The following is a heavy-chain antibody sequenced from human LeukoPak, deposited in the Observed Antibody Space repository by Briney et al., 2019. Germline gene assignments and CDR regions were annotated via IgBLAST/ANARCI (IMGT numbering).Heavy chain of an antibody. Sequence: GASVKVSCKASGYTFTGYYMHWVRQAPGQGLEWMGWMNPNSGNTGYAQKFQGRVTITRNTSISTAYMELSSLRSEDTAVYYCARVYYSNSYDYWYFDLWGRGTLVTVSS. CDR3: ARVYYSNSYDYWYFDL. CDR1: GYTFTGYY. CDR2: MNPNSGNT. D-gene: IGHD6-13*01. V-gene: IGHV1-8*03. J-gene: IGHJ2*01.